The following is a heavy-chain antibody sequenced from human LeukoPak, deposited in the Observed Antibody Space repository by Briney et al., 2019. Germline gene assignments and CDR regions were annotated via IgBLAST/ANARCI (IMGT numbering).Heavy chain of an antibody. V-gene: IGHV3-48*01. CDR3: AKDRGGGVYSYGLNWFDP. CDR2: ITGSSRTK. CDR1: GFIFSNYD. D-gene: IGHD5-18*01. J-gene: IGHJ5*02. Sequence: GGSLRLSCAASGFIFSNYDMNWVRQAPGKGLEWVSYITGSSRTKSYADSVKGRFTISRDNAENSVYLQMNSLRAEDTAVYYCAKDRGGGVYSYGLNWFDPWGQGTLVTVSS.